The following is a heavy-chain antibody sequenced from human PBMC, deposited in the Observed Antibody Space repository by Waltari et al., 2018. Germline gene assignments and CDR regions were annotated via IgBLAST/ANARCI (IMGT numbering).Heavy chain of an antibody. J-gene: IGHJ6*02. CDR3: ARGGWKTTNYGMDV. CDR2: IYYTGIT. CDR1: GGPISNYY. D-gene: IGHD1-1*01. Sequence: QVQLQESGPGLVKASETLSLTCTVSGGPISNYYWSWVRQAPGKGPEWIGHIYYTGITNYSPALKSRVSFSVDMSNNKFSLRLSSVTAADTAIYYCARGGWKTTNYGMDVWGPGTTVTVSS. V-gene: IGHV4-59*01.